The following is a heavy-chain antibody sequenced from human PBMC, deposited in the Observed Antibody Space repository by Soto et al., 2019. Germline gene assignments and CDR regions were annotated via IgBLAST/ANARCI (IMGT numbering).Heavy chain of an antibody. D-gene: IGHD5-18*01. V-gene: IGHV4-61*01. CDR3: ARVDTASWGVDYGMGV. CDR2: ISYSGST. J-gene: IGHJ6*02. Sequence: SETLSLTCTVSGGPISSGNYYWSWIRQPPGKGLEWIGFISYSGSTYYNPSLKSRVTISVDTSKNQFSLKLTSVTTADTAVYYCARVDTASWGVDYGMGVWGQGTTVTVSS. CDR1: GGPISSGNYY.